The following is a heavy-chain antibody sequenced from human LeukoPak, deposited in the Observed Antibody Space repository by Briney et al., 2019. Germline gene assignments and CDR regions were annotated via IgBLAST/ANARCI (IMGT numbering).Heavy chain of an antibody. CDR3: ARDEGNWFDP. CDR1: GGSISSGGYY. J-gene: IGHJ5*02. CDR2: IYYSGST. Sequence: SETLSLTCTVSGGSISSGGYYWSWIRQHPGKGLEWIGYIYYSGSTNYNPSLKSRVIISVDTSKHQFSLKLSSVTAADTAVYYCARDEGNWFDPWGQGTLVTVSS. V-gene: IGHV4-61*08.